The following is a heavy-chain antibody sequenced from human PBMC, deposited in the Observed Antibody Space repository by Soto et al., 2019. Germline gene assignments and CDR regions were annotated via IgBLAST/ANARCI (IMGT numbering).Heavy chain of an antibody. CDR2: IIPIFGTA. J-gene: IGHJ4*02. V-gene: IGHV1-69*13. D-gene: IGHD1-26*01. CDR3: ARENTVGAAFDY. CDR1: GGTFSSYA. Sequence: EASVKVSCKASGGTFSSYAISWVRQAPGQGLEWMGGIIPIFGTANYAQKVQGRVTITADESTSTAYMELSSLRSEDTAVYYCARENTVGAAFDYWGQGTLVTVSS.